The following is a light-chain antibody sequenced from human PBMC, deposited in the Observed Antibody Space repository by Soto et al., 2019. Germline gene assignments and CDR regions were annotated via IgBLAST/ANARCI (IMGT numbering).Light chain of an antibody. J-gene: IGKJ1*01. CDR3: QHYGSSPPVT. CDR2: GAS. CDR1: QRVADTY. V-gene: IGKV3-20*01. Sequence: EFVLSQSPGTLSVSPGERATLSCRASQRVADTYLAWYQQRPGQAPRLLIYGASRRATGIPERFGGSGSETDFTLTISRLEPEDFAVYYCQHYGSSPPVTCGQGTKVDIK.